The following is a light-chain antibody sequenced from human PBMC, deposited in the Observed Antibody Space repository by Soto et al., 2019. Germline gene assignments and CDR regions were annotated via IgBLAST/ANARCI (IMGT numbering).Light chain of an antibody. Sequence: DIQMTQSPSSLSASVGDSVTITCRASQSISNYLNWYQQKPGKAPKLLVYAASSLQSGVPSRFSCSGSGTDFTLTISSLQPEDFATYYCQQSYSTPFTFGPGTKVDIK. V-gene: IGKV1-39*01. CDR1: QSISNY. CDR2: AAS. CDR3: QQSYSTPFT. J-gene: IGKJ3*01.